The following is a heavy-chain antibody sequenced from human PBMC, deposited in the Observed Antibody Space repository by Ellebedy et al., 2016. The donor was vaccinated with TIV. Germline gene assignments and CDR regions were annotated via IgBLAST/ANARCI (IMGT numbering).Heavy chain of an antibody. V-gene: IGHV4-59*01. D-gene: IGHD3-22*01. CDR1: GGSISSYY. CDR2: IYYSGST. CDR3: ASFYYDSSGYALRYFDL. J-gene: IGHJ2*01. Sequence: MPSETLSLTCTVSGGSISSYYWSWIRQPPGKGLEWIGYIYYSGSTNYNPSLKSRVTISVDTSKNQFSLKLSSVTAADTAVYYCASFYYDSSGYALRYFDLWGRGTLVTVSS.